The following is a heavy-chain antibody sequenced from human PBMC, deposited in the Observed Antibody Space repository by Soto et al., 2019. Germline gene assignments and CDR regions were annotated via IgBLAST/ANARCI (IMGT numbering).Heavy chain of an antibody. CDR3: AGFLGYKDGRVDP. J-gene: IGHJ5*02. V-gene: IGHV4-39*07. D-gene: IGHD5-18*01. CDR2: IIHSVSI. CDR1: CRSISSGFYL. Sequence: PSETLSLSCSFSCRSISSGFYLWMWMRQCQGNGVEWLGQIIHSVSINYNVSVRSRVTISVETSKKQFSLKLMSVTAGDTAIYYYAGFLGYKDGRVDPWGRGAQVTVSS.